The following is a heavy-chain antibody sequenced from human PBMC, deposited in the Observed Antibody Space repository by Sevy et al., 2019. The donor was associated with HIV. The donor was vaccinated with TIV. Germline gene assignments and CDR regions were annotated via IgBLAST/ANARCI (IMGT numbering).Heavy chain of an antibody. J-gene: IGHJ4*02. CDR1: GFTLSEVS. CDR3: TITKDYYDNSGYPFDY. D-gene: IGHD3-22*01. V-gene: IGHV1-24*01. CDR2: FDPEDGET. Sequence: ASVKVSCKVSGFTLSEVSMHWVRQAPGKGLEWMGTFDPEDGETIYAQEFQGRVTMTEETSTDTAYMELSSLRSEDTAVFYCTITKDYYDNSGYPFDYWGQGTLVTVSS.